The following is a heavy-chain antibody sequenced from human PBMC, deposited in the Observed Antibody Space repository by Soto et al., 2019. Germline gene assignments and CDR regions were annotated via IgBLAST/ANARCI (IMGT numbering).Heavy chain of an antibody. CDR3: ARDSRVISATGYYYYMDV. CDR2: IYSGGST. Sequence: AGGSLRLSCAASGFTVSSHYMSWVRQAPGKGLEWVSVIYSGGSTYYADSVKGRFTISRDNSKNTLYLQMNSLRAEDTAVYYCARDSRVISATGYYYYMDVWGKGTTVTVSS. CDR1: GFTVSSHY. D-gene: IGHD6-25*01. V-gene: IGHV3-66*01. J-gene: IGHJ6*03.